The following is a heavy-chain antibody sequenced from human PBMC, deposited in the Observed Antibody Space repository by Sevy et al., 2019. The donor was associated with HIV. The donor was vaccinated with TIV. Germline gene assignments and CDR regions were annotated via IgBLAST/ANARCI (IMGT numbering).Heavy chain of an antibody. D-gene: IGHD3-22*01. J-gene: IGHJ4*02. V-gene: IGHV1-2*02. CDR2: INPNSGGT. Sequence: ASVKVSCKASGYTFTAYYIHWVRQAPGQGLEWMGWINPNSGGTYFAKKFQDSVTLTTDTSVNTAYMELRSLGFDETAVYYCARMGDYYDSSGYYPLKFWGQGTLVTVSS. CDR1: GYTFTAYY. CDR3: ARMGDYYDSSGYYPLKF.